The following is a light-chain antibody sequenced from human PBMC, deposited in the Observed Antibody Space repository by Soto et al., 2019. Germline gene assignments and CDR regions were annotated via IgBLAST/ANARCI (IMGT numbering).Light chain of an antibody. CDR3: SSYTSSSPYV. Sequence: VLTQPASVSGSPGQSITISCTGTSSDVGGYNYVSWYQQHPGKAPKLMIYEVSNRPSGVSNRFSGSKSGNTASLTISGLQAEDEADYYCSSYTSSSPYVFGTGTKV. J-gene: IGLJ1*01. V-gene: IGLV2-14*01. CDR2: EVS. CDR1: SSDVGGYNY.